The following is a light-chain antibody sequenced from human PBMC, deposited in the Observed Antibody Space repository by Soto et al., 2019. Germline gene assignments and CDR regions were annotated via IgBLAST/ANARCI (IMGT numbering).Light chain of an antibody. CDR1: QDIRGA. Sequence: AIQLTQSPSSLSASVGDRVTITCRASQDIRGALAWYQQKPGKAPKLLIYDVSSLESGVPSRFSGSGSGTDLTFTICSLQPEDFATYYCQQFNVYPITFGQGTRLEIK. CDR2: DVS. J-gene: IGKJ5*01. V-gene: IGKV1-13*02. CDR3: QQFNVYPIT.